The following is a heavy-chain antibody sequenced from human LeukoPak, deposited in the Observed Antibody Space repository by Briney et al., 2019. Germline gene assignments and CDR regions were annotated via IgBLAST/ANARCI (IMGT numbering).Heavy chain of an antibody. CDR1: GYTFSSYA. D-gene: IGHD2-21*02. CDR3: AGDLSWVTPYYYMDV. V-gene: IGHV3-30*04. J-gene: IGHJ6*03. CDR2: ISYDGSNK. Sequence: GRSLRLSCAASGYTFSSYAMHWVRQAPGKGLEWVAVISYDGSNKYYADSVKGRFTISRDNSKNTLYLQMNSLRAEDTAVYYCAGDLSWVTPYYYMDVWGKGTTVTVSS.